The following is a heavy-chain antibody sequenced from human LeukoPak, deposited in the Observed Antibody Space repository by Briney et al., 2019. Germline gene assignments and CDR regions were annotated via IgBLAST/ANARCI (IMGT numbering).Heavy chain of an antibody. CDR1: GFTFSSYW. V-gene: IGHV3-53*01. CDR3: AREHGSTGTNDY. D-gene: IGHD1/OR15-1a*01. Sequence: GGSLRLSCAASGFTFSSYWMSWVRQAPGKGLEWVSVIYSGGSTYYADSVKGRFTISRDNSKNTLYLQMNSLRAEDTAVYYCAREHGSTGTNDYWGQGTLVTVSS. J-gene: IGHJ4*02. CDR2: IYSGGST.